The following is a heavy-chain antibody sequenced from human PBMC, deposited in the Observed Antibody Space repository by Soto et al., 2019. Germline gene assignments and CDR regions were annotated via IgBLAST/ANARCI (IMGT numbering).Heavy chain of an antibody. D-gene: IGHD4-4*01. CDR1: GYTFTSYD. CDR3: ARISRATVTYYYYYMDV. V-gene: IGHV1-8*01. J-gene: IGHJ6*03. Sequence: GASVKVSCKASGYTFTSYDINWVRQATGQGLEWMGWMNPNSGNTGYAQKFQGRVTMTRNTSISTAYMELSSLRSEDTAVYYCARISRATVTYYYYYMDVWGKGTTVTVSS. CDR2: MNPNSGNT.